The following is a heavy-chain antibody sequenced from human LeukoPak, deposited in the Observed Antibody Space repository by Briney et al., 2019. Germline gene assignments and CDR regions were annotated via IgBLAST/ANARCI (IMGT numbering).Heavy chain of an antibody. CDR2: IYHGGRT. CDR3: ARDSGTTGEVKFDP. CDR1: GYSISSGYY. D-gene: IGHD3-10*01. J-gene: IGHJ5*02. V-gene: IGHV4-38-2*02. Sequence: SETLSLTCTVSGYSISSGYYWGWIRQTPGKGLEWIGYIYHGGRTDYNPSLKSRVTMSIDTSNNQFSLRLRFVTAADTAVYYCARDSGTTGEVKFDPWGQGTLVTVSS.